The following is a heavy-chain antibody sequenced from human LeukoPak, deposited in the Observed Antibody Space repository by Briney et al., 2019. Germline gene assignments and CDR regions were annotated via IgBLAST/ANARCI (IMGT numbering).Heavy chain of an antibody. CDR3: AKSRIAAALPPLDV. CDR2: ISGSGGST. CDR1: GFTFSTYW. Sequence: GGSLRLSCAASGFTFSTYWMSWVRQAPGKGLEWVSAISGSGGSTYYADSVKGRFTISRDNSKNTLYLQMDSLRAEDTAVYYCAKSRIAAALPPLDVWGKGTTVTVSS. V-gene: IGHV3-23*01. J-gene: IGHJ6*04. D-gene: IGHD6-13*01.